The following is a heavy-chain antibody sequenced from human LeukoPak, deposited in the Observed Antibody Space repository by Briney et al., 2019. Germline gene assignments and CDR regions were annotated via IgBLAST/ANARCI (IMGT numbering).Heavy chain of an antibody. CDR1: GYTFTSYG. V-gene: IGHV1-18*01. CDR3: ARDSTQYPTYYDFWSGYYNYNWFDP. D-gene: IGHD3-3*01. Sequence: ASVKVSCKASGYTFTSYGISWVRQAPGQGLEWMGWISAYNGNTNYAQKLQGRVTMTTDTSTSTAYMELRSLRSDDTAVYYCARDSTQYPTYYDFWSGYYNYNWFDPWGQGTLVTVSS. J-gene: IGHJ5*02. CDR2: ISAYNGNT.